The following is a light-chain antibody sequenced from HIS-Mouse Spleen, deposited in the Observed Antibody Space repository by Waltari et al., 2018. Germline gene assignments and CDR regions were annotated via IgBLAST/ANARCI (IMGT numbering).Light chain of an antibody. V-gene: IGLV2-18*02. CDR3: SSYTSSSTV. CDR2: EVS. Sequence: QSALTQPPSVSGSPGQSVTISCTGPSSDVGSYNRVSWYQQPPGTAPKLMIYEVSNRPSGVPDRFSWSKSGNTASLTISGLQAEDEADYYCSSYTSSSTVFGTGTKVTVL. CDR1: SSDVGSYNR. J-gene: IGLJ1*01.